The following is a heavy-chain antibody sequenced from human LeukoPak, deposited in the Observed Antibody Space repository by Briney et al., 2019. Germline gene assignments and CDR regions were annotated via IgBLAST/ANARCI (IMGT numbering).Heavy chain of an antibody. J-gene: IGHJ6*03. CDR3: ARGPRNVDTAMVTYYYMDV. Sequence: SETLSLTCTVSGGPISSSSYYWGWIRQPPGKGLEWIGSIYYSGSTYYNPSLKSRVTISVDTSKNQFSLKLSSVTAADTAVYYCARGPRNVDTAMVTYYYMDVWGKGTTVTVSS. V-gene: IGHV4-39*07. CDR1: GGPISSSSYY. CDR2: IYYSGST. D-gene: IGHD5-18*01.